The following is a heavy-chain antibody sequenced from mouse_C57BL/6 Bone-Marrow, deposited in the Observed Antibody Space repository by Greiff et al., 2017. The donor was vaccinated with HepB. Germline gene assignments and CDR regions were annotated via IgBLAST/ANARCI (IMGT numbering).Heavy chain of an antibody. CDR1: EYYFPSHD. CDR3: ARPILTSDWFAY. V-gene: IGHV5-2*01. CDR2: INSDGGST. J-gene: IGHJ3*01. D-gene: IGHD1-1*01. Sequence: EVKVVESGGGLVQPGESLKLSCESNEYYFPSHDMSWVRKTPEKRLVLVAAINSDGGSTYYPDTMERRFIISRDNTKKTLYLQMSSLRSEDTALYYCARPILTSDWFAYGGQGTRVTVSA.